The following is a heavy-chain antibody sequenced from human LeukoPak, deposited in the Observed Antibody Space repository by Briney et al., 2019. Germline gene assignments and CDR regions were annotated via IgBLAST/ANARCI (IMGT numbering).Heavy chain of an antibody. V-gene: IGHV4-39*01. CDR2: VYYSGNT. D-gene: IGHD1-26*01. J-gene: IGHJ4*02. CDR3: ARLSLVGATDFDY. CDR1: GASITSGSYY. Sequence: SETLSLTCTVSGASITSGSYYWGWIRQPPGKGLEWIGSVYYSGNTYYNSSLKSRVTISVYLSKNRFSLKLNSVTAADTAVYYCARLSLVGATDFDYWGQGTLVTVSS.